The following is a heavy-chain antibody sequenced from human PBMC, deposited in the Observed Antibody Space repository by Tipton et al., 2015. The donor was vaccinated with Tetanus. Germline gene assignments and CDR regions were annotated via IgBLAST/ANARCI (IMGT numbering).Heavy chain of an antibody. CDR1: GGSISSTSYY. Sequence: TLSLTCTVSGGSISSTSYYWAWIRQPPGKGLEWIGTMYNSGATYYNPSLMSRVTLSLDTARGQFSLKLTSVTAADAAVYFCARDRRDFAYDSRGFYSPLYYFDNWGQGLRVTVSS. CDR2: MYNSGAT. J-gene: IGHJ4*02. V-gene: IGHV4-39*02. D-gene: IGHD3-22*01. CDR3: ARDRRDFAYDSRGFYSPLYYFDN.